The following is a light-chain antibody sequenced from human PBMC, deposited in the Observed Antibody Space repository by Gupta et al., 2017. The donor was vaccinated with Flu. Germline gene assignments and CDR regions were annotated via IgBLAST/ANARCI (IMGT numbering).Light chain of an antibody. CDR1: VLPTKY. Sequence: SSELTQPPSMSVSPGQTARITCSGDVLPTKYSYWYQQKSGQAPVLVIYEDSKRPSGIPERFSGSRSGTMATLTISGAQVEDEADYYCYSTDSSGNWVFGGGTKVTV. CDR2: EDS. CDR3: YSTDSSGNWV. J-gene: IGLJ3*02. V-gene: IGLV3-10*01.